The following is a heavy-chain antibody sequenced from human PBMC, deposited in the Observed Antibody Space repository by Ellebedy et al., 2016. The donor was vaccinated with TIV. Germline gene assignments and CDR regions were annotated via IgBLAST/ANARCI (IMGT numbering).Heavy chain of an antibody. CDR1: GFTVSNNY. CDR2: IYTSGYT. CDR3: ARYCTTTSCYSRHGGGHDY. J-gene: IGHJ4*02. V-gene: IGHV3-53*01. Sequence: GESLKISXAASGFTVSNNYMSWVRQAPGKGLEWVSVIYTSGYTYYADSVKGRFTISRDNSKNTLYFEMNSLRAEDTAVYYCARYCTTTSCYSRHGGGHDYWGQGTPVTVSS. D-gene: IGHD2-2*02.